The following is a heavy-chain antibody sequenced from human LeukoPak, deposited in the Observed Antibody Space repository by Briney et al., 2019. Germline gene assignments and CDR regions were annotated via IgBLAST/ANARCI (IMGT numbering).Heavy chain of an antibody. Sequence: GGSLRLSCTASGFTFGDYAMSWVRQAPGKGLEWVGFIRSKAYGGTTEYAASVKGRFTISRDDSKSIAYLQMNSLRAEDTAVYYCAKVRTGHYFDYWGQGTLVTVSS. D-gene: IGHD1-1*01. CDR2: IRSKAYGGTT. V-gene: IGHV3-49*04. CDR3: AKVRTGHYFDY. CDR1: GFTFGDYA. J-gene: IGHJ4*02.